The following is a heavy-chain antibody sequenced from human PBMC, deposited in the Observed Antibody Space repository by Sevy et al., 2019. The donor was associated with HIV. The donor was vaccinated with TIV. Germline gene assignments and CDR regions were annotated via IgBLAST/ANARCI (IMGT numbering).Heavy chain of an antibody. CDR1: GFTFSSYS. CDR3: ARWNYYYYGMDV. Sequence: GGSLRLSCAASGFTFSSYSMNCVRQAPGKGLEWVSYISSSSSTIYYADSVKGRFTISRDNAKNSLYLQMNSLRAEDPAVYYGARWNYYYYGMDVWGQGTTVTVSS. J-gene: IGHJ6*02. CDR2: ISSSSSTI. V-gene: IGHV3-48*01.